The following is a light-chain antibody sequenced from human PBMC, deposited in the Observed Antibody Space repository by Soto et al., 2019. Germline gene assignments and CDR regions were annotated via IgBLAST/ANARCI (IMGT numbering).Light chain of an antibody. Sequence: SALTQPASVSGSPGQSITISCTGTSSDVGAYNYISWYQQHPGKAPELMIYEVSNRPSGVSTRFSGSKSGNTASLTISGLQAEDEGDYYCSTYINSITFVIFGGGTKLTVL. J-gene: IGLJ2*01. CDR1: SSDVGAYNY. CDR3: STYINSITFVI. CDR2: EVS. V-gene: IGLV2-14*01.